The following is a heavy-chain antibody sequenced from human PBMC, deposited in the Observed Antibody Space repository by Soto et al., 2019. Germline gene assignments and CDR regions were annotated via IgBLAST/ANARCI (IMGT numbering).Heavy chain of an antibody. V-gene: IGHV3-30*04. J-gene: IGHJ4*02. CDR2: ISRDGSHK. D-gene: IGHD1-26*01. CDR1: CSIFRNYA. Sequence: GGSLRLSCAASCSIFRNYAIHWVRQAPGKGLEWVAVISRDGSHKYYLDSVKGRFTISRDNSKDTVNLLMNSLRDDDSAMYYCARSRNSAVADSFDFWGQGTLVTVSS. CDR3: ARSRNSAVADSFDF.